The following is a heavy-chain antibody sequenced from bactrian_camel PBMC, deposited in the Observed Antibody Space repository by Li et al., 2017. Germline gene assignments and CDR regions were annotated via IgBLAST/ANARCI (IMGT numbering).Heavy chain of an antibody. J-gene: IGHJ4*01. CDR1: GKAYGRNC. CDR3: ATVAGTFSDDYARARAYVY. CDR2: ISTTGDT. V-gene: IGHV3S53*01. Sequence: HVQLVESGGASVQAGGSLRLSCSASGKAYGRNCIGWFRQAPGKPRESVAGISTTGDTFSADSVKGRFTISRDNAKNTVYLQMNSLKSEDTALYYCATVAGTFSDDYARARAYVYWGQGTQVTVS. D-gene: IGHD4*01.